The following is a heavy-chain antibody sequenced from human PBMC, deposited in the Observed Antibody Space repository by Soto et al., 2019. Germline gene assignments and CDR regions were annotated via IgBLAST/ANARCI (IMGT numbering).Heavy chain of an antibody. CDR1: GFTFSSYS. J-gene: IGHJ4*02. CDR2: ISSSSSYI. CDR3: ARDLGKYYDFWSGPYYFDY. D-gene: IGHD3-3*01. V-gene: IGHV3-21*01. Sequence: LRLSCAASGFTFSSYSMNWVRQAPGKGLEWVSSISSSSSYIYYADSVKGRFTISRDNAKNSLYLQMNSLRAEGTAVYYCARDLGKYYDFWSGPYYFDYWGQGTLVTVSS.